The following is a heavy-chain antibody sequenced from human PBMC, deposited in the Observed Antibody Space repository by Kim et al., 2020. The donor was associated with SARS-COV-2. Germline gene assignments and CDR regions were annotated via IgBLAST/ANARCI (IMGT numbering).Heavy chain of an antibody. CDR3: ASAAAGTFSSGRNDY. V-gene: IGHV3-7*01. D-gene: IGHD6-13*01. Sequence: DSVKGRFTISRDNAKNSLYLQMNSLRAEDTAVYYCASAAAGTFSSGRNDYWGQGTLVTVSS. J-gene: IGHJ4*02.